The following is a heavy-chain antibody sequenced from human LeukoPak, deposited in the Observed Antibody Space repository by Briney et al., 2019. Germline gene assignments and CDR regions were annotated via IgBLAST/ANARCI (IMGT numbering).Heavy chain of an antibody. CDR2: INYSGST. CDR3: ASLISNYGGNSPLDC. V-gene: IGHV4-59*08. J-gene: IGHJ4*02. Sequence: SETLSLTCTVSGGSLSSYYWSWIRQPPGKGLEWIGYINYSGSTNYNPSLKSRVTISVDTSKNQFSLKLSSVTAADTAVYYCASLISNYGGNSPLDCWGQGTLVTVSS. CDR1: GGSLSSYY. D-gene: IGHD4-23*01.